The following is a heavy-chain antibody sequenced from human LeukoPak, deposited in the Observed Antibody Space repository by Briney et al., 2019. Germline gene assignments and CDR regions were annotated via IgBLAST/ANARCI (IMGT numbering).Heavy chain of an antibody. CDR2: INPNSGGT. CDR3: ARGPIAPWLGAYQLLYGKWFDP. J-gene: IGHJ5*02. V-gene: IGHV1-2*02. CDR1: GYTFTGYY. Sequence: ASVKVSCKASGYTFTGYYMHWVRQAPGQGLEWMGLINPNSGGTHYAQKFQGRVTMTKDTSISTAYMEPSRLRSADTAVYSCARGPIAPWLGAYQLLYGKWFDPWGQGTLVTVSS. D-gene: IGHD2-2*02.